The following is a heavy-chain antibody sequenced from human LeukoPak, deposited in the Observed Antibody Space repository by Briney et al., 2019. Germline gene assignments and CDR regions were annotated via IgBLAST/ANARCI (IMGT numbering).Heavy chain of an antibody. D-gene: IGHD3-10*01. CDR3: ASDTMVRGVIRGMDV. J-gene: IGHJ6*02. V-gene: IGHV3-48*04. CDR2: ISSSGSTI. Sequence: PGGSLRLSCSASGFTFTSYSMNWVRQAPGKGLEWVSYISSSGSTIYYADSVKGRFTISRDNAKNSLYLQMNSLRAEDTAVYYCASDTMVRGVIRGMDVWGQGTTVTVSS. CDR1: GFTFTSYS.